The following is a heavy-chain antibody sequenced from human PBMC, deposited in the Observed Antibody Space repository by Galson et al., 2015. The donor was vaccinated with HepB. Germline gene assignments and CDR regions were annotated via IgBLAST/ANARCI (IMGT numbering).Heavy chain of an antibody. D-gene: IGHD3-22*01. Sequence: SLRLSCAASGFTVSSNYMSWVRQAPGKGLEWVSVIYSGGSTYYADSVKGRFTISRDNSKNTLYLQMNSLRAEDTAVYYCARDSATYYYDSSGYYEGVKDYYMDVWGKGTTVTVSS. J-gene: IGHJ6*03. CDR1: GFTVSSNY. CDR2: IYSGGST. CDR3: ARDSATYYYDSSGYYEGVKDYYMDV. V-gene: IGHV3-53*01.